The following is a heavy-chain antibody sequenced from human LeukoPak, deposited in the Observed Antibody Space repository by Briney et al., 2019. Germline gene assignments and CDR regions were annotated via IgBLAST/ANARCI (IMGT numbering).Heavy chain of an antibody. CDR3: ARGGWFEDY. V-gene: IGHV4-59*01. CDR1: GGSISNYY. CDR2: IYYSGST. J-gene: IGHJ4*02. D-gene: IGHD6-19*01. Sequence: SETLSLTCTVSGGSISNYYWSWIREPPRRGLGWIGYIYYSGSTNYNPCLKSRVTISVDTSTNQVSLKLSSVTAADTAEYSCARGGWFEDYWGQGTLVTVSS.